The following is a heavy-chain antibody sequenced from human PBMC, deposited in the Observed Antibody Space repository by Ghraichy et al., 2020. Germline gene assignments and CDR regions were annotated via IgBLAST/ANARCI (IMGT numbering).Heavy chain of an antibody. CDR1: GGSISSSSYY. CDR2: IYYSGST. Sequence: SETLSLTCTVSGGSISSSSYYWGWIRQPPGKGLEWIGSIYYSGSTYYNPSLKSRVTISVDTSKNQFSLKLSSVTAADTAVYYCARDKVVTAISDFDYWGQGTLVTVSS. CDR3: ARDKVVTAISDFDY. D-gene: IGHD2-21*02. V-gene: IGHV4-39*07. J-gene: IGHJ4*02.